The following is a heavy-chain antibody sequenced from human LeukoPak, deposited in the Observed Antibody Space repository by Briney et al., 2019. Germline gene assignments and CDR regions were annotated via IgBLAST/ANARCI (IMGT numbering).Heavy chain of an antibody. CDR3: ARDLGDSAY. CDR2: INHSGST. V-gene: IGHV4-34*01. J-gene: IGHJ4*02. D-gene: IGHD3-10*01. Sequence: SETLSLTRAVYGGSFSGYYWSWIRQPPGKGLEWIGEINHSGSTNYNPSLKSRVTISVDTSKNQFSLKLNSVTAADTAVYYCARDLGDSAYWGQGTLVTVSS. CDR1: GGSFSGYY.